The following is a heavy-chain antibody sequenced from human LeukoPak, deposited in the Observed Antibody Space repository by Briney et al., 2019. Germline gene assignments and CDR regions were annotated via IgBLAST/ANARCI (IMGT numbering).Heavy chain of an antibody. V-gene: IGHV4-30-2*01. CDR2: IYHSGST. CDR3: ARDWRGLLTGTTYGWFDP. D-gene: IGHD1-7*01. J-gene: IGHJ5*02. CDR1: GGSISSGGYY. Sequence: SQTLSLTCTVSGGSISSGGYYWSWIRQPPGKGLEWIGYIYHSGSTYYNPSLKSRVTISVDRSKNQFSLKLSSVTAADTAVYYCARDWRGLLTGTTYGWFDPWGQGTLVTVSS.